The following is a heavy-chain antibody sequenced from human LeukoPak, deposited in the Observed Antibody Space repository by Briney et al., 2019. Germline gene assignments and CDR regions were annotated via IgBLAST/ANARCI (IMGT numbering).Heavy chain of an antibody. Sequence: LSGGPLRLSCAASSLTFSSYGWHWVRQVPGKGLEWVAIIWSDGNNKYYADAVKDRFTISRDNSKNTMYLQMNSLSAEDTAVYYCSRDGSCFVSLDCWGPGTLVTVSS. V-gene: IGHV3-33*01. CDR3: SRDGSCFVSLDC. D-gene: IGHD2-2*03. CDR2: IWSDGNNK. J-gene: IGHJ4*02. CDR1: SLTFSSYG.